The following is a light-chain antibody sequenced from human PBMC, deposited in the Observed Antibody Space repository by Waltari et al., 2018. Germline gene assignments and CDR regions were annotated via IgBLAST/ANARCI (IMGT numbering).Light chain of an antibody. Sequence: DIQVTQSPPILSASVGDRVTITCRASQSISSALAWYQQKPGKAPNLLIYKASSLESGVPSRFSGSGSGTEFTLTISSLQPDDFATYYCQQYKYYWTFVQGTKVEVK. CDR1: QSISSA. J-gene: IGKJ1*01. CDR3: QQYKYYWT. CDR2: KAS. V-gene: IGKV1-5*03.